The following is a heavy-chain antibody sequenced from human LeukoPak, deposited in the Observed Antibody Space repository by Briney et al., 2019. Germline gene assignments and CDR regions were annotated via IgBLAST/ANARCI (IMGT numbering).Heavy chain of an antibody. D-gene: IGHD2-15*01. J-gene: IGHJ3*02. CDR3: ARHGGSGGSWRMRGAHAFGI. V-gene: IGHV4-59*08. Sequence: SETLSLTCTVSGGSISSYYWSWIRQPPGKGLEWIGYIYYSGSTNYNPSLKSRVTISVDTSKNQFSLKLSSVTAADTAVYYCARHGGSGGSWRMRGAHAFGIWGQGTMVTVSS. CDR2: IYYSGST. CDR1: GGSISSYY.